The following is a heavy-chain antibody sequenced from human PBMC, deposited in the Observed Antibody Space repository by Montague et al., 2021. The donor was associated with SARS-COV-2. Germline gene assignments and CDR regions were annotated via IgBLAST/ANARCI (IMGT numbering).Heavy chain of an antibody. Sequence: SETLSLTCAVHGGSFSGYYWSWIRQPPGKGLEWIGEINHSGSANYNPSLKSRVTISVATSKNQFSLKLSAVTAADTGVYYCARVRYYGSGTSLGMDVWGQGTTVTVSS. J-gene: IGHJ6*02. D-gene: IGHD3-10*01. CDR2: INHSGSA. CDR1: GGSFSGYY. V-gene: IGHV4-34*01. CDR3: ARVRYYGSGTSLGMDV.